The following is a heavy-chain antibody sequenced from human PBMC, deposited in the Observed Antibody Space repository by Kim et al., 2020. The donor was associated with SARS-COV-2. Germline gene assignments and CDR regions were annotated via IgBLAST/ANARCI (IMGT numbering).Heavy chain of an antibody. J-gene: IGHJ6*02. Sequence: SETLSLTCAVYGGSFSGYYWSWIRQPPGKGLEWIGEINHSGSTNYNPSLKSRVTISVDTSKNQFSLKLSSVTAADTAVYYCARGLRYGSRHEWLVPVHYGMDVWGQGTTVTVSS. CDR1: GGSFSGYY. D-gene: IGHD6-19*01. CDR2: INHSGST. V-gene: IGHV4-34*01. CDR3: ARGLRYGSRHEWLVPVHYGMDV.